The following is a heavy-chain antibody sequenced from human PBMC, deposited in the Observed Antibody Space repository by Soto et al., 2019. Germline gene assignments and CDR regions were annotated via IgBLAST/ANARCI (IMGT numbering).Heavy chain of an antibody. Sequence: GGSLRLSCAASGFTFSNAWMSWVRQAPGKGLEWVGRIKSKTDGGTTDYAAPVKGRFTISRDDSKNTLYLQMNSLKTEDTAVYYCTTNRYDFWSGYRYYYYYYYMDVWGKGTTVTVSS. D-gene: IGHD3-3*01. CDR2: IKSKTDGGTT. CDR1: GFTFSNAW. CDR3: TTNRYDFWSGYRYYYYYYYMDV. V-gene: IGHV3-15*01. J-gene: IGHJ6*03.